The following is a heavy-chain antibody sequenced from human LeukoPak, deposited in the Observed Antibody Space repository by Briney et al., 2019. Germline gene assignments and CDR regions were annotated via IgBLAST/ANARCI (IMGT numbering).Heavy chain of an antibody. D-gene: IGHD3-3*01. CDR3: ARITIFGVAQSREGYNWFDP. CDR2: IIPIFGTA. J-gene: IGHJ5*02. V-gene: IGHV1-69*13. Sequence: SVKVSCKASGGTFSSYAISWVRQAPGQGVEWVGGIIPIFGTANYAQKLQGRVTITADESTSTAYMELSSLRSEDTAVYYCARITIFGVAQSREGYNWFDPWGQGTLVTVSS. CDR1: GGTFSSYA.